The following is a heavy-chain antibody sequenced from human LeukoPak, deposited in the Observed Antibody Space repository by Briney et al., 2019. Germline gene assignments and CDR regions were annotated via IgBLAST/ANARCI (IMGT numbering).Heavy chain of an antibody. J-gene: IGHJ4*02. Sequence: SETLSLTCTVSGGSISSPSSCWGWVRQHPGKGLEWVGYIYYSGSTYYNPSLKSRLTISVDTSKNQFSLKLSSVTAADTAVYYFTRARRRGGSGDYFDYWGQGTLVTVSS. D-gene: IGHD3-16*01. CDR2: IYYSGST. V-gene: IGHV4-31*03. CDR1: GGSISSPSSC. CDR3: TRARRRGGSGDYFDY.